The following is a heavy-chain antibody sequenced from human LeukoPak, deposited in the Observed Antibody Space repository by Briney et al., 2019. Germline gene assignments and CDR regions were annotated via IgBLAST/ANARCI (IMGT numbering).Heavy chain of an antibody. D-gene: IGHD5-12*01. Sequence: SETLSLTCTVSGYFSTAYYWGWIRQPPGKGLDWIASIRHDGHTYYNPSLESQVTISIDMSRNQFSLKLTSLTATDTAVYYCARQVATKGEWAFDVWGQGTMVTVSS. J-gene: IGHJ3*01. CDR2: IRHDGHT. CDR1: GYFSTAYY. V-gene: IGHV4-38-2*02. CDR3: ARQVATKGEWAFDV.